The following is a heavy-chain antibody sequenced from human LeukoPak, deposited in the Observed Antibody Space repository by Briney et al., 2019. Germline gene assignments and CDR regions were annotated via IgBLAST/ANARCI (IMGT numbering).Heavy chain of an antibody. V-gene: IGHV3-23*01. CDR1: GFTSSSYA. Sequence: GGSLRLSCAASGFTSSSYAMSWVRQAPGKGLEWVSSIGYSGGITYYADSVKGRFAISRDTSKNTLYLQMNGLRGEGTAVYYCAKDDGGSPPNAFDVWGQGTLVTVSS. CDR3: AKDDGGSPPNAFDV. CDR2: IGYSGGIT. J-gene: IGHJ3*01. D-gene: IGHD3-10*01.